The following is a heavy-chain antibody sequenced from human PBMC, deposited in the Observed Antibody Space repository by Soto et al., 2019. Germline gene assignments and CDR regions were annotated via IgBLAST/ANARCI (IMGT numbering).Heavy chain of an antibody. CDR3: ARLPCLIVGATCSYYYGMDV. CDR2: FDPEDGET. V-gene: IGHV1-24*01. J-gene: IGHJ6*02. D-gene: IGHD1-26*01. CDR1: GYTLTELS. Sequence: ASVKVSCKVSGYTLTELSMHWVRQAPGKGLEWMGGFDPEDGETIYAQKFQGRVTMTEDTSTDTAYMELSSLRSEDTAVYYCARLPCLIVGATCSYYYGMDVWGQGTTVTVSS.